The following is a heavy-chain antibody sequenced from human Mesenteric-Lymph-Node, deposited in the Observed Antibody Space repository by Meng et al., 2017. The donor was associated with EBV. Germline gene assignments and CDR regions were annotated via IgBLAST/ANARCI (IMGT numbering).Heavy chain of an antibody. CDR3: VRSRRLFDWLPVQPS. J-gene: IGHJ5*02. D-gene: IGHD3-9*01. CDR1: GYTLASYG. V-gene: IGHV1-18*01. Sequence: GRLVRVDAWVTKPGAQGKGSCKAFGYTLASYGISWVRQAPGQGLEWMGWISVFNGDTNYAQNFQGRLTLTTDTSTATAYMELRSLRSDDTAVYYCVRSRRLFDWLPVQPSWGQGTLVTVSS. CDR2: ISVFNGDT.